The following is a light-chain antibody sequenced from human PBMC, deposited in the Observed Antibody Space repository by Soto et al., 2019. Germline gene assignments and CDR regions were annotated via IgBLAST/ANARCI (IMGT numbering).Light chain of an antibody. CDR3: SSYTSSTSYV. V-gene: IGLV2-14*01. Sequence: QSSLTHPASLSGSPGQSITISCTGTSSDVGGYNFVSWYQQHPGKAPKLMISEVSNRPSGVSNRFSGSKSGNTASLTISGLQADDEADYYCSSYTSSTSYVFGTGTKVTVL. CDR1: SSDVGGYNF. J-gene: IGLJ1*01. CDR2: EVS.